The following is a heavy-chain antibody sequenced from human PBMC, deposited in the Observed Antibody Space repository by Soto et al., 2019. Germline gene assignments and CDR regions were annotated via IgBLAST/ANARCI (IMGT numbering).Heavy chain of an antibody. CDR3: ARLYYDYVWGSYRWLPPAYVSVY. V-gene: IGHV4-30-4*02. J-gene: IGHJ4*02. CDR1: GGSISSGDFY. D-gene: IGHD3-16*02. CDR2: IYHSGST. Sequence: SETLSLTCTISGGSISSGDFYWSWIRQPPGKGLEWIGFIYHSGSTYYTPSLKSRVSISVDTAKNQLSLKLSSVTAADTAVYYCARLYYDYVWGSYRWLPPAYVSVYWGQGTMVTVSS.